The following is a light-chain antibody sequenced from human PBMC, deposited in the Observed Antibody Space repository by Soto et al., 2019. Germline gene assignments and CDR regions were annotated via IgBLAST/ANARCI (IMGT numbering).Light chain of an antibody. CDR3: NSYTTLSNRV. J-gene: IGLJ1*01. CDR1: SSDIGAYNY. CDR2: EVT. Sequence: QSVLTQPASVSGSPGQSITISWPETSSDIGAYNYVSWYQQHPGKAPKLLIYEVTNRHSGVSDRFSGSKSGNTASLPISGLQAEDEANYYCNSYTTLSNRVFGTGTKVTVL. V-gene: IGLV2-14*01.